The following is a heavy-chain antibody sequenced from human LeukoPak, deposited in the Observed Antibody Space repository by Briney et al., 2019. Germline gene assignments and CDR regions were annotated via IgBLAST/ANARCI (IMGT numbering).Heavy chain of an antibody. CDR3: ARVDCSSTSCYTGFDDAFDI. CDR1: GGTFSSYA. CDR2: IIPIFGTA. J-gene: IGHJ3*02. Sequence: ASVKVSCKASGGTFSSYAISWVRQAPGQGLEWMGGIIPIFGTANYAQKFQGRVTITTDESTSTAYMEPSSLRSEDTAVYYCARVDCSSTSCYTGFDDAFDIWGQGTMVTVSS. V-gene: IGHV1-69*05. D-gene: IGHD2-2*02.